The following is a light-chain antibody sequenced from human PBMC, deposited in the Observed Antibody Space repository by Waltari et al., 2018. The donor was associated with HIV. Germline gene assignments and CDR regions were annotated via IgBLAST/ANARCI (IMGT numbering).Light chain of an antibody. CDR3: QQYNNWPPWT. J-gene: IGKJ1*01. Sequence: EVVMKQSQATLSVAPGDRVTLSCRASQSVSSNLAWYQQTPGQAPRLLIYDASTRASGVPARFSGSGSGTDFTLTITSLQSEDFAVYYCQQYNNWPPWTFGQGTRVQIK. CDR2: DAS. CDR1: QSVSSN. V-gene: IGKV3-15*01.